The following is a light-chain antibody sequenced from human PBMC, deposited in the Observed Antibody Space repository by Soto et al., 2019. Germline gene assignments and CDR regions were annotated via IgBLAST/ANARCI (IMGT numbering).Light chain of an antibody. CDR2: GAS. Sequence: EMVVTQSPATLSMSPGGRATLSCRTSESISRNLAWYQQKLGQAPRLLIYGASTRATGVPDRFTGSGSGTDFILTITSLQSEDFAVYYCQQRSNWPRTFGQGTKVDIK. J-gene: IGKJ1*01. CDR3: QQRSNWPRT. V-gene: IGKV3-15*01. CDR1: ESISRN.